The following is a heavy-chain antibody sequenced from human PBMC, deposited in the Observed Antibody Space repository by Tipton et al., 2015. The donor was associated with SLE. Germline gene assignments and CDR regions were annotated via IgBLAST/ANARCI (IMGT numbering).Heavy chain of an antibody. V-gene: IGHV4-38-2*02. CDR1: GYSISRGFY. CDR3: ARGQQIFGAVKLIDY. Sequence: TLSLTCTVSGYSISRGFYWQWIRTAPGKGLEWIGSIYRTGNTFYNSSLYSRVTISQDTSRNQFSLKLTSVTAADTAVYYCARGQQIFGAVKLIDYWGQGTLVTVSS. D-gene: IGHD3-3*01. J-gene: IGHJ4*02. CDR2: IYRTGNT.